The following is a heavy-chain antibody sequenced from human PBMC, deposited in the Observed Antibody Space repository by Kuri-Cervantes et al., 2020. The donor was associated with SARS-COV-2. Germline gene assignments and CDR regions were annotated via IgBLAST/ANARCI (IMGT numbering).Heavy chain of an antibody. J-gene: IGHJ4*02. D-gene: IGHD1-20*01. Sequence: GESLKISCAASGFTFDDYGMSWVRQAPGKGLEWVSSISSSSSYIYYADSVKGRFTISRDNAKNSLYLQMNSLRAEDTAVYYCARGNNWNVCDPTYFDYWGQGTLVTVSS. CDR2: ISSSSSYI. V-gene: IGHV3-21*01. CDR3: ARGNNWNVCDPTYFDY. CDR1: GFTFDDYG.